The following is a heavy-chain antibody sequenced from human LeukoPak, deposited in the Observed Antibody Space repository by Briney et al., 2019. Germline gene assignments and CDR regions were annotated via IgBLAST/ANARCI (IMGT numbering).Heavy chain of an antibody. V-gene: IGHV3-7*01. J-gene: IGHJ3*02. CDR1: GFTFTSYW. CDR3: DSAYSSGYTVDAFDI. D-gene: IGHD3-22*01. CDR2: IKQDGSEK. Sequence: GGSLRLSCAASGFTFTSYWMSWVRQAPGKGLEWVANIKQDGSEKYYVDSVKGRFTISRDNAKNSLYLQMNSLRAEDTAVYYCDSAYSSGYTVDAFDIWGQGTMVTVSS.